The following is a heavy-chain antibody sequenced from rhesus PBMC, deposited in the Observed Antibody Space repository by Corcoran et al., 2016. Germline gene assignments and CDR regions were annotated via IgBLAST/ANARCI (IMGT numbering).Heavy chain of an antibody. CDR3: ARGNYGTPYY. Sequence: QVTLKESGPALVKPTQTHTLTCTFSVFSLSTIGMGVGWIRTPPGKALEWLASIYWDDDKYYSTSLKSRLTISKDTSKNQVVLTMTNMDPVDTATYYCARGNYGTPYYWGQGVLVTVSS. D-gene: IGHD1-26*01. CDR2: IYWDDDK. CDR1: VFSLSTIGMG. V-gene: IGHV2S1*01. J-gene: IGHJ4*01.